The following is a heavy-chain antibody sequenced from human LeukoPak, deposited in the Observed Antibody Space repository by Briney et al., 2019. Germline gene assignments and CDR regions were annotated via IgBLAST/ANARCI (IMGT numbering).Heavy chain of an antibody. V-gene: IGHV5-51*01. J-gene: IGHJ6*02. D-gene: IGHD3-10*01. CDR1: GYSFTSYW. CDR2: IYPGDSDT. CDR3: ARADQFLWLGDARRPYYYGLDV. Sequence: GESLKISCKGSGYSFTSYWIGWVRQIPGKGLEWMGIIYPGDSDTRYSPSFQGQVTISADKSSRTAYLQWSSLKTSDTAMYYCARADQFLWLGDARRPYYYGLDVWGQGTSVTVSS.